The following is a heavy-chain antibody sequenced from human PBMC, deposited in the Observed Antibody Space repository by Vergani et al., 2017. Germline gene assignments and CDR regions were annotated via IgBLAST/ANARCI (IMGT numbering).Heavy chain of an antibody. CDR3: ARTREYCSSTSCYGDYYYYGMDV. D-gene: IGHD2-2*01. Sequence: EVQLVPSGAEVKKPGESLKISCKGSGYSFTSYWIGWVRQMPGKGLEWMGIIYPGDSDTRYSPSFQGQVTISADKSISTAYLQWSSLKASDTAMYYCARTREYCSSTSCYGDYYYYGMDVWGQGTTVTVSS. CDR1: GYSFTSYW. V-gene: IGHV5-51*03. J-gene: IGHJ6*02. CDR2: IYPGDSDT.